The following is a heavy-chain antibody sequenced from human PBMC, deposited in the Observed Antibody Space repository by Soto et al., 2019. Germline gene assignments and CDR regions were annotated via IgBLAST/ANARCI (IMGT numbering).Heavy chain of an antibody. D-gene: IGHD1-1*01. CDR3: ARVREPHLDHYGLDV. V-gene: IGHV1-69*06. CDR1: GFIFNVYG. Sequence: SVKVSCKTSGFIFNVYGIHWVRLAPGQGLEWVGGLIPIYDAPYYAQKFQGRVTISADKSTTTVHLELSSLQSDDTAVYFCARVREPHLDHYGLDVWGQGTTVTVSS. J-gene: IGHJ6*02. CDR2: LIPIYDAP.